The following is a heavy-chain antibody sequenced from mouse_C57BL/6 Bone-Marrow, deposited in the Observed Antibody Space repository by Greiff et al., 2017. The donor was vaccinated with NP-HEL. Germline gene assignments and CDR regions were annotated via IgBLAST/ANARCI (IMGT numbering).Heavy chain of an antibody. J-gene: IGHJ2*01. Sequence: VQLQQSGPELVKPGASVKISCKASGYAFSSSWMNWVKQRPGKGLEWIGRIYPGAGDTNYNGKFKGKAILTADKSSSTAYMQLSSLTSEDSAVYFCERLDSYLYYFDFWDQGTTLTVSS. CDR3: ERLDSYLYYFDF. CDR1: GYAFSSSW. V-gene: IGHV1-82*01. CDR2: IYPGAGDT. D-gene: IGHD2-12*01.